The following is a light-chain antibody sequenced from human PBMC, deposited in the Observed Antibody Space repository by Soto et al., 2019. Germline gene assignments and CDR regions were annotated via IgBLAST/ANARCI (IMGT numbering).Light chain of an antibody. CDR1: SSNIGSNT. CDR3: QSYDSSLSGWV. V-gene: IGLV1-40*01. CDR2: GNN. J-gene: IGLJ3*02. Sequence: QSVLTQPPSASGTPGQRVTISCSGSSSNIGSNTVNWYQQLPGTAPELLISGNNNRPSGVPDRISDSKSGTSGSLAITGLQAEDEANYCCQSYDSSLSGWVFGGGTKLTVL.